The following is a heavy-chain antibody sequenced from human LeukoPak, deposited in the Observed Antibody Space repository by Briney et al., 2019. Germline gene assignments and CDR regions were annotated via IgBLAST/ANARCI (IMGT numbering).Heavy chain of an antibody. CDR2: IYYSGST. D-gene: IGHD6-13*01. J-gene: IGHJ4*02. CDR1: GGSISSYY. V-gene: IGHV4-59*01. Sequence: PSETLSLTCTVSGGSISSYYWSWIRQPPGKGLEWIGYIYYSGSTNYNPSLKSRVTIPVDTSKSQFSLKLSSVTAADTAVYYCATLAVRAAAEVDYWGQGTLVTVSS. CDR3: ATLAVRAAAEVDY.